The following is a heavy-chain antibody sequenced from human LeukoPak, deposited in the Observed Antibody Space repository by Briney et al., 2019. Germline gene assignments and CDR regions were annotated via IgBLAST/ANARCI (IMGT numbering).Heavy chain of an antibody. CDR3: ARDRGVAAAAANYYGMDV. Sequence: GGSLRLSCAASGFTFSSYSMNWVRQAPGKGLEWVSYISSSSSTIYYADSVKGRFTISRDNAKNSLYLQMNSLRAEDTAVYYCARDRGVAAAAANYYGMDVWGQGTTVTVSS. CDR2: ISSSSSTI. CDR1: GFTFSSYS. D-gene: IGHD6-13*01. J-gene: IGHJ6*02. V-gene: IGHV3-48*04.